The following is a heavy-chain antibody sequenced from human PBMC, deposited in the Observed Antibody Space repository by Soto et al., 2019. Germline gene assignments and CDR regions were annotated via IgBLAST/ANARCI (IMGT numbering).Heavy chain of an antibody. Sequence: EVQLVESGGGLVKPGGSLRLSCAASGFTFSIYTMTWVRQAPGKGLEWISSISDISSHIYYSDSVKGRFTVSRDNAKNSLYLEVSSLRAEDTAVYYCARVRSGGSGYFDYWGQGTLVTVSS. V-gene: IGHV3-21*01. CDR1: GFTFSIYT. D-gene: IGHD2-15*01. J-gene: IGHJ4*02. CDR3: ARVRSGGSGYFDY. CDR2: ISDISSHI.